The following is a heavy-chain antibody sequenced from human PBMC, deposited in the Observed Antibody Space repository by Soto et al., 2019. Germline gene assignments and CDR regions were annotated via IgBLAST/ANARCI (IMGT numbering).Heavy chain of an antibody. D-gene: IGHD3-22*01. CDR3: ARVDLDYYDSSGHYRGRGRWFDP. Sequence: ASVKVSCKASGYPFTGYYIHWVGQARGQGLEWMGWINPNNGGTSCAQKFQGRVTMTRDTSISTAYMELNSLRSDDTAVYYCARVDLDYYDSSGHYRGRGRWFDPLGQGTLVNLS. CDR1: GYPFTGYY. V-gene: IGHV1-2*02. CDR2: INPNNGGT. J-gene: IGHJ5*02.